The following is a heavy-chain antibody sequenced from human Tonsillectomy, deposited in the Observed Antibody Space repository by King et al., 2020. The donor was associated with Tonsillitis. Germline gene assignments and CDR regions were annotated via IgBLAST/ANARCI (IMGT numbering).Heavy chain of an antibody. V-gene: IGHV3-53*01. Sequence: VQLVESGGGLIQPGGSLRLSCAASGFTISFNYMSWVRQAPGKGLEWVSVIYTGGSTYYADPVKGRFTISRDNSKNTLSLQMKSLRAEDTAVYYCARDVAAAGFLWDWGQGALVTVSS. J-gene: IGHJ4*02. D-gene: IGHD6-13*01. CDR3: ARDVAAAGFLWD. CDR1: GFTISFNY. CDR2: IYTGGST.